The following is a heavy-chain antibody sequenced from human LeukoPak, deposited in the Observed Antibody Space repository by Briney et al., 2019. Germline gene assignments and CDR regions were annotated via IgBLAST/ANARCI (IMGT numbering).Heavy chain of an antibody. CDR1: GFTFSSYG. CDR3: ARDLYCSSTSCYFMFDY. Sequence: PGRSLRLSCAASGFTFSSYGMHWVRQAPGEGLEWVAVTWYDGSNKYYAESVRGRFTISRDNSKNTLYLQMNSLRAEDTAVYYCARDLYCSSTSCYFMFDYWGQGTLVTVSS. J-gene: IGHJ4*02. CDR2: TWYDGSNK. D-gene: IGHD2-2*01. V-gene: IGHV3-33*01.